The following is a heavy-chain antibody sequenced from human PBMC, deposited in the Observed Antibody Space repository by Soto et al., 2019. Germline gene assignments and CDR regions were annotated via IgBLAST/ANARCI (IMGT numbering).Heavy chain of an antibody. Sequence: QVQLVESGGGVVQPGTSLRLSCVGSGFTFRSYVIHWVRQAPGKGLEWVALTSYDGSNKYYDDSVKGRFTISRDNSRNTVDLQMDSQRPKETALYYCGRWGTTGGFDVWGQGTLVSVSS. CDR3: GRWGTTGGFDV. CDR1: GFTFRSYV. D-gene: IGHD3-16*01. CDR2: TSYDGSNK. V-gene: IGHV3-30*19. J-gene: IGHJ4*02.